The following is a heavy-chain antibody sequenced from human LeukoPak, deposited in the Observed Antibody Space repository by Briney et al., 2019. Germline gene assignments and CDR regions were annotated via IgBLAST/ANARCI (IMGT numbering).Heavy chain of an antibody. CDR1: GFTFSSYA. D-gene: IGHD3-3*01. Sequence: GGSLGLSCSASGFTFSSYAMHWVRQAPGKGLEYVSAISSNGGSTYYADSVKGRFTISRDNAKNTLYLQMNSLRAEDTAVYYCARWRGGVYFDYWGQGTLVTVSS. J-gene: IGHJ4*02. V-gene: IGHV3-64*04. CDR2: ISSNGGST. CDR3: ARWRGGVYFDY.